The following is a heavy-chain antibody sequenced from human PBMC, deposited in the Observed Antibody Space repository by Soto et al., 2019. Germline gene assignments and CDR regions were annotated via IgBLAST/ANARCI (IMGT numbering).Heavy chain of an antibody. J-gene: IGHJ6*02. V-gene: IGHV3-30-3*01. D-gene: IGHD4-4*01. CDR3: ARDPTTVTTPYYYYYGMDV. CDR1: GFTFSSYA. Sequence: GGSLRLSCAASGFTFSSYAMHWVRQAPGKGLEWVAVISYDGSNKYYADSVKGRFTISRDNSKNTLYLQMNSLRAEDTAVYYCARDPTTVTTPYYYYYGMDVWGQGTTVTVSS. CDR2: ISYDGSNK.